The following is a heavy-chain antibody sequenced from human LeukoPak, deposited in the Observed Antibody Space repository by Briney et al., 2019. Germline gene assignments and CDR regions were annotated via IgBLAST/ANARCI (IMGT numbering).Heavy chain of an antibody. J-gene: IGHJ6*02. CDR3: ATGASTAMRGLDV. D-gene: IGHD2-2*01. CDR2: IIPILGIA. Sequence: ASVTVSCKASGGTFSSYAISWVRQAPGQGLEWMGRIIPILGIANYAQKFQGRVTITADKSTSTAYMELSSLRSEDTALYYCATGASTAMRGLDVWGQGTTVTVSS. CDR1: GGTFSSYA. V-gene: IGHV1-69*04.